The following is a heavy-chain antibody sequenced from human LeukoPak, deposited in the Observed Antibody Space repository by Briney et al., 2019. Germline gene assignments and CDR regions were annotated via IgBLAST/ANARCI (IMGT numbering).Heavy chain of an antibody. CDR3: ARGQGATVPQVGNTWFDT. V-gene: IGHV4-34*04. CDR1: IDSFSNYH. CDR2: VNESGGT. J-gene: IGHJ5*02. Sequence: SETLSLTCAVYIDSFSNYHWNWIRQTPAKGMEWIGEVNESGGTNITPSLRSRHILSDDTSKNQFSLKLISVTVADPAIYYCARGQGATVPQVGNTWFDTWGQGTRVTVSS. D-gene: IGHD1-26*01.